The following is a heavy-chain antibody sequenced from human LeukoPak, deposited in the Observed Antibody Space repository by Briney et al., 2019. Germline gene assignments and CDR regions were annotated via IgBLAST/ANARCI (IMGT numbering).Heavy chain of an antibody. V-gene: IGHV5-51*01. CDR1: GYSFTSYW. CDR2: IYPGDSDT. CDR3: ARRVVAATFDY. Sequence: GESLKISCKGSGYSFTSYWIGWVRQMPGKGLEWMGIIYPGDSDTRYSPSFQGQVTTSADKSISTAYLPWSSLKASDTATYYCARRVVAATFDYWGQGTLVTVSS. D-gene: IGHD2-15*01. J-gene: IGHJ4*02.